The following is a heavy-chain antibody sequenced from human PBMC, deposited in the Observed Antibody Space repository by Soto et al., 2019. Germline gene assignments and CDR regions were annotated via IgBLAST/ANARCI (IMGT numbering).Heavy chain of an antibody. CDR2: ISSSGGST. Sequence: GGSLRLSCAASGFTFSSYALSWVRQAPGKGLEWVSAISSSGGSTFYADSVKGRLTISRDNSKNMLLLQMNSLRVEDTAIYYCAKDRGCRSASCHFFDYWGQGTLVTVSS. J-gene: IGHJ4*02. V-gene: IGHV3-23*01. D-gene: IGHD2-2*01. CDR1: GFTFSSYA. CDR3: AKDRGCRSASCHFFDY.